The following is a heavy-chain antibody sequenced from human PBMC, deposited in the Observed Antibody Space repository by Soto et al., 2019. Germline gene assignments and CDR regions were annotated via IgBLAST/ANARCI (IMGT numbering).Heavy chain of an antibody. D-gene: IGHD1-7*01. J-gene: IGHJ4*02. V-gene: IGHV4-4*02. CDR2: IYRTGST. CDR1: GGSFTSNNW. CDR3: ASRDPGTSVDY. Sequence: ETLSITCAVSGGSFTSNNWWTCVRQPPGQGLEWIGEIYRTGSTNYNPSLKSRVTISLDKSENQFSLKVTSLTAADTAVYYCASRDPGTSVDYWGQGTLVTVSS.